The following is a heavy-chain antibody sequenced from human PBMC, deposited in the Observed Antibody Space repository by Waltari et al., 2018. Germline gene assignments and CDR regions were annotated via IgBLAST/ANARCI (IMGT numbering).Heavy chain of an antibody. CDR1: GGSFSGYY. Sequence: QVQLQQWGAGLLKPSETLSLTCAVYGGSFSGYYWSWIRQPPGKGLEWIWEINHSGSTNYNPSLKSRVTISVDTSKNQFSLKLSSVTAADTAVYYCARGYYGSGSHFDYWGQGTLVTVSS. D-gene: IGHD3-10*01. J-gene: IGHJ4*02. CDR3: ARGYYGSGSHFDY. V-gene: IGHV4-34*01. CDR2: INHSGST.